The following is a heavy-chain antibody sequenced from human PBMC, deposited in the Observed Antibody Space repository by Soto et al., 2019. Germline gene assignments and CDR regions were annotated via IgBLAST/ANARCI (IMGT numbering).Heavy chain of an antibody. Sequence: SETLSLTCAVYGGSFSGYYWSWIRQPPGKGLEWIGEINHSGSTNYNPSLKCRVTISVDTSKNQFSLKLSSVTAADTAVYYRAREVYSSGMDVWGQGTTVTVSS. CDR3: AREVYSSGMDV. D-gene: IGHD6-13*01. J-gene: IGHJ6*02. V-gene: IGHV4-34*01. CDR1: GGSFSGYY. CDR2: INHSGST.